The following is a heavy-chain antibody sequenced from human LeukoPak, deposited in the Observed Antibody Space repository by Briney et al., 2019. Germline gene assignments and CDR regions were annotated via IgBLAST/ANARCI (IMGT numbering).Heavy chain of an antibody. Sequence: SETLSLTCTVSGGSTSSYYWSWIRQPPGKGLEWIGYIYYSGSTNYNPSLKSRVTISVDTSKNQFSLKLSSVTAADTAVYYCARSYSSGWYEDYFDYWGQGTLVTVSS. V-gene: IGHV4-59*08. J-gene: IGHJ4*02. D-gene: IGHD6-19*01. CDR1: GGSTSSYY. CDR3: ARSYSSGWYEDYFDY. CDR2: IYYSGST.